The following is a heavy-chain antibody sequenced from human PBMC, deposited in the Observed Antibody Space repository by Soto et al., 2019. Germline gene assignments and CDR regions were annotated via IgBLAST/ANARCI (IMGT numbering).Heavy chain of an antibody. V-gene: IGHV4-34*01. CDR3: ARGSKLAAAGKGGNYYYDGMDV. D-gene: IGHD6-13*01. CDR1: GGSFSGYY. CDR2: INHSGST. Sequence: SETLSLTCAVYGGSFSGYYWSWIRQPPGKGLEWIGDINHSGSTNYNPSLKSRVTISVDTSKNQFSLRLSSVTAADTAVYYCARGSKLAAAGKGGNYYYDGMDVWGQGTTGT. J-gene: IGHJ6*02.